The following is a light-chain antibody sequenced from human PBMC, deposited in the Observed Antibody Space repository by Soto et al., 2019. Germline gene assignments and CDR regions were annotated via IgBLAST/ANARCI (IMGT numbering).Light chain of an antibody. CDR1: SSNIGNNY. CDR2: DNN. J-gene: IGLJ2*01. V-gene: IGLV1-51*01. Sequence: SVLTQSPSVSAAPGQKVTISCSGSSSNIGNNYVSWYQQLPGTAPKLLIYDNNKRPSGIPDRFSGSKSGTSATLGITGLQTGDEADYYCGTWDSSLSAVVFGGGTKLTVL. CDR3: GTWDSSLSAVV.